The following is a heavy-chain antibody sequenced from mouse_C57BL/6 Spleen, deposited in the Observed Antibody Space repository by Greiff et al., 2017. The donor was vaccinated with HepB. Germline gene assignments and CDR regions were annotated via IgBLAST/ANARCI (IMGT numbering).Heavy chain of an antibody. V-gene: IGHV10-3*01. D-gene: IGHD1-1*01. Sequence: EVQLVESGGGLVQPKGSLKLSCAASGFTFNTYAMHWVRQAPGKGLEWVARIRSKSSNYATYYADSVKDRFTISRDDSQSMLYLQMNNLKTEDTAMYYCGRAGGSSGIYAYAMDYWGQGTSVTVSS. CDR2: IRSKSSNYAT. CDR3: GRAGGSSGIYAYAMDY. CDR1: GFTFNTYA. J-gene: IGHJ4*01.